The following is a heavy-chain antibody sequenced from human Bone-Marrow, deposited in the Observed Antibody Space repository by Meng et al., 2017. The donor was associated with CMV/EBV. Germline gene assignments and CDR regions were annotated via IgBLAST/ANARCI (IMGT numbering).Heavy chain of an antibody. CDR2: ISAYNGNT. CDR3: ARVPFFWSGYFPKPNFDY. CDR1: GYTFTSYG. V-gene: IGHV1-18*01. J-gene: IGHJ4*02. Sequence: ASVKVSCKASGYTFTSYGISWVRQAPGQGLEWMGWISAYNGNTNYAQKLQGRVTMTTDTSTSTVYMELRSLRSDDTAVYYCARVPFFWSGYFPKPNFDYWGQGTLVTVSS. D-gene: IGHD3-3*01.